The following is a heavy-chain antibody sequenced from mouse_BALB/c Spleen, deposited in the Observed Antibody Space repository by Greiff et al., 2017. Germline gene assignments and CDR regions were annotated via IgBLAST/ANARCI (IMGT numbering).Heavy chain of an antibody. CDR3: AREGTGTFAY. CDR1: GFTFSDYY. D-gene: IGHD4-1*01. J-gene: IGHJ3*01. CDR2: ISDGGSYT. V-gene: IGHV5-4*02. Sequence: EVQGVESGGGLVKPGGSLKLSCAASGFTFSDYYMYWVRQTPEKRLEWVATISDGGSYTYYPDSVKGRFTISRDNAKNNLYLQMSSLKSEDTAMYYCAREGTGTFAYWGQGTLVTVSA.